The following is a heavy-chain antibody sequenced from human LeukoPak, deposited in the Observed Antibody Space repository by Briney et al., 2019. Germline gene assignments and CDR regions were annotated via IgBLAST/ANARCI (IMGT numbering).Heavy chain of an antibody. CDR1: GITFSSYE. V-gene: IGHV3-48*03. J-gene: IGHJ4*02. CDR3: ASPQRLAF. Sequence: GGSLRLSCVVSGITFSSYEMNWVRQAPGKGLEWVSYISTSGSTIYYADSVKGRFTISGDNAKNSLYLQMNGLRAEDTAIYYCASPQRLAFWGQGTLVTVSS. D-gene: IGHD6-25*01. CDR2: ISTSGSTI.